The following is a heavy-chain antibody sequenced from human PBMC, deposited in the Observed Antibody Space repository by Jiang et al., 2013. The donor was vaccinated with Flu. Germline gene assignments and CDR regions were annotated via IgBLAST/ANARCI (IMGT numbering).Heavy chain of an antibody. J-gene: IGHJ6*02. Sequence: SGAEVKKPGASVKVSCKASGYTFTSYDINWVRQATGQGLEWMGWMNPNSGNTGYAQKFQGRVTMTRNTSISTAYMELSSLRSEDAAAYYCARGTHYYDSSGYLSGMDVWGQGPRSPSP. CDR3: ARGTHYYDSSGYLSGMDV. CDR2: MNPNSGNT. V-gene: IGHV1-8*01. CDR1: GYTFTSYD. D-gene: IGHD3-22*01.